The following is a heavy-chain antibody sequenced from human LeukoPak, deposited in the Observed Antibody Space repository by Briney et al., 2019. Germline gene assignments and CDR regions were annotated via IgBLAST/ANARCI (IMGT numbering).Heavy chain of an antibody. CDR1: GHSFTSYW. V-gene: IGHV5-10-1*01. J-gene: IGHJ4*02. CDR2: IDPSDSYT. D-gene: IGHD3-10*01. Sequence: GESLKISCKGSGHSFTSYWISWVRQMPGKGLEWMGRIDPSDSYTNYSPSFQGHVTISADKSISTAYLQWSSLKASDTAMYYCARQIDGSESYFFTIDYWGQGTLVTVSS. CDR3: ARQIDGSESYFFTIDY.